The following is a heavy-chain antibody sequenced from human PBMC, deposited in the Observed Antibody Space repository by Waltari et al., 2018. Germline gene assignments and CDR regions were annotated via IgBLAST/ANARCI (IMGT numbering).Heavy chain of an antibody. CDR2: IRSNANTYAT. Sequence: DVQLVESGGGLVQPGGSLKLSCAASGFTLTGSAIHWVSQASGKGLGCVGRIRSNANTYATAYGASVKGRFTISKDDSKTTAYLLMNSLKTEDTAVYYCARRNGDSSNYGMDVWGQGTTVTDSS. J-gene: IGHJ6*02. V-gene: IGHV3-73*01. D-gene: IGHD4-17*01. CDR3: ARRNGDSSNYGMDV. CDR1: GFTLTGSA.